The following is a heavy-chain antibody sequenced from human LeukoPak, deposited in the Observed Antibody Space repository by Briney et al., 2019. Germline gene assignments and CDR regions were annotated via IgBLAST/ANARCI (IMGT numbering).Heavy chain of an antibody. Sequence: GGSLRRSCAASGFTSSGDWMSWVRQAPWKGLEWVANIKQDGSEKSYVDSVKGRFTISRDNSKNSLYLQMNSLRAEDTAVYYCARAIAAAGLDYWGQGTLVTVSS. CDR1: GFTSSGDW. CDR3: ARAIAAAGLDY. D-gene: IGHD6-13*01. CDR2: IKQDGSEK. V-gene: IGHV3-7*05. J-gene: IGHJ4*02.